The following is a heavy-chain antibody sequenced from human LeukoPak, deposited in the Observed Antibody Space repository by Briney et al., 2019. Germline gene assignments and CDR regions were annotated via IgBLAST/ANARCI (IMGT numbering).Heavy chain of an antibody. CDR2: ISGSGGST. V-gene: IGHV3-23*01. D-gene: IGHD3-22*01. J-gene: IGHJ4*02. CDR1: GFTFSSYA. Sequence: QPGGSLRLSCAASGFTFSSYAMSWVRQAPGKGLEWVSAISGSGGSTYYADSVKGRFTISRDNSKNTLYLQMNSLRAEDTAVYYCAKGGHSVIVVKIEYWGQGTLVTVSS. CDR3: AKGGHSVIVVKIEY.